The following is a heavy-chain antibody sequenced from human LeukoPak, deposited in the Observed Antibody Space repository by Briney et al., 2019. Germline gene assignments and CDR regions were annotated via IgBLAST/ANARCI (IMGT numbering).Heavy chain of an antibody. CDR2: ISHSGGTT. D-gene: IGHD4-23*01. CDR3: ARDYGGSSPFDY. V-gene: IGHV3-23*01. J-gene: IGHJ4*02. Sequence: GGTLRLSCGASGFTFSSFAMSWVRQTPGKGLEWVSGISHSGGTTNYADSVKGRFTISRDNSKNTLYLQMNSLRAEDTAVYYCARDYGGSSPFDYWGQGTLVTVSS. CDR1: GFTFSSFA.